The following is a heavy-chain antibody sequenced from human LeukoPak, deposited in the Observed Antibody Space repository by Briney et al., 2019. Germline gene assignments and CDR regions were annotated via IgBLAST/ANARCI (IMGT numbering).Heavy chain of an antibody. Sequence: GGSLRLSCAASGFSFSGYNMHWVRQAPGKGLEWMAVISYNGINEYYADSVKGRFTISRDNSKNTLYLQMNSLRAEDTAVYYCAKGRTYYDFWSGYQIVDAFDIWGQGTMVTVSS. J-gene: IGHJ3*02. CDR3: AKGRTYYDFWSGYQIVDAFDI. D-gene: IGHD3-3*01. CDR2: ISYNGINE. CDR1: GFSFSGYN. V-gene: IGHV3-30*18.